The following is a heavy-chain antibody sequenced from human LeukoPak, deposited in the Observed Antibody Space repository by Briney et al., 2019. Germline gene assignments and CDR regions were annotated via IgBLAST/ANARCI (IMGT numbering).Heavy chain of an antibody. D-gene: IGHD3-3*01. CDR1: EFNFSSYY. V-gene: IGHV3-21*01. Sequence: GGSLRLSCAASEFNFSSYYMTWVRQPPGKGLEWVSSISSSSSYIYYADSVKGRFTISRDNAKNSLYLQMNSRRGEDTAVYYCASSTYYDFWSGYYSYNWFDPWGQGTRVTVSS. CDR3: ASSTYYDFWSGYYSYNWFDP. CDR2: ISSSSSYI. J-gene: IGHJ5*02.